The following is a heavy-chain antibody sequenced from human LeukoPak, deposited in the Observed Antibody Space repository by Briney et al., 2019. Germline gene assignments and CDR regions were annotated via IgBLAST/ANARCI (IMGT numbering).Heavy chain of an antibody. CDR1: GFTFSSYW. CDR3: ARASSAYYYDSSGYYEYYFDY. CDR2: INSDGSST. Sequence: GGSLRLSCAASGFTFSSYWMHWVRQAPGKGLVWVSRINSDGSSTSYADSVKGRFTISRDNAKNTLYLQMNSLRAEDTAVYYCARASSAYYYDSSGYYEYYFDYWGQGTLVTVSS. V-gene: IGHV3-74*01. J-gene: IGHJ4*02. D-gene: IGHD3-22*01.